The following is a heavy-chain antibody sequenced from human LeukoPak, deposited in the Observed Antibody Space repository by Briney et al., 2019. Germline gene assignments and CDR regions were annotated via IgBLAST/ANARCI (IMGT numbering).Heavy chain of an antibody. CDR3: ARGVVASTAGAFDI. Sequence: SETLSLTCTVSGGSITTYYWSWIRQPAGKRLEWIGRIYPSGDTKYNPSLKSRVTMSVDTSKNHFSLKLNSVTAADTAVYYCARGVVASTAGAFDIWGQGTMVTVSS. V-gene: IGHV4-4*07. CDR1: GGSITTYY. CDR2: IYPSGDT. D-gene: IGHD2-15*01. J-gene: IGHJ3*02.